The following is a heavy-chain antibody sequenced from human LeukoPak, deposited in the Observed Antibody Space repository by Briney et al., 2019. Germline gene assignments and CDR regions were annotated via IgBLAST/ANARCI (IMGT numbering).Heavy chain of an antibody. D-gene: IGHD3-10*01. Sequence: GGSLRLSCAASGFTFSNYWMSWVRQAPGKGLEWVAHIKPDGSEKNYVDSVKGRFTLFRDDAKNSVYLQMNSLRVEDTAVYYCARGDGSGPWGQGTLVTVSS. CDR1: GFTFSNYW. CDR2: IKPDGSEK. J-gene: IGHJ5*02. V-gene: IGHV3-7*01. CDR3: ARGDGSGP.